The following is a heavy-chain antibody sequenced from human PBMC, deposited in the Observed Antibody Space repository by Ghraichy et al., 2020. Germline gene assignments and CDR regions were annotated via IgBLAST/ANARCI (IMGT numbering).Heavy chain of an antibody. CDR3: AKDSWLMTSSAFDF. CDR2: IKEDGSER. Sequence: GGSLRLSCAVSGFTFGMSWMSWVRQAPGKGLEWVANIKEDGSERYYVDSVRGRFTISRDNAKNLLSLQMNSLRAEDTAVYYCAKDSWLMTSSAFDFWGQGTMVTVSS. D-gene: IGHD3-9*01. CDR1: GFTFGMSW. V-gene: IGHV3-7*01. J-gene: IGHJ3*01.